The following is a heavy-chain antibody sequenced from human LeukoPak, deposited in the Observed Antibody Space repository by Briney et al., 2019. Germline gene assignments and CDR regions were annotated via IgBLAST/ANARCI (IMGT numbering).Heavy chain of an antibody. D-gene: IGHD3-10*01. CDR1: GYTFTGYY. J-gene: IGHJ1*01. Sequence: ASVKVSCKASGYTFTGYYMHWVRQAPGQGLEWMGWINPNSGGTNYAQKFQGRVTMTRDTSISTAYMELSRLRSDDTAVYYCAHYPYGLFGEYFQHWGQGTLVTVSS. V-gene: IGHV1-2*02. CDR2: INPNSGGT. CDR3: AHYPYGLFGEYFQH.